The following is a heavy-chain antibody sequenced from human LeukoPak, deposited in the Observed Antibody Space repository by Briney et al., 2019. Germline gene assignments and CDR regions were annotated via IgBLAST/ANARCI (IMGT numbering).Heavy chain of an antibody. D-gene: IGHD2-2*01. CDR3: ARGSPLGYCSTANCAGYWFDP. CDR1: GGSVSSDSHY. J-gene: IGHJ5*02. V-gene: IGHV4-61*01. CDR2: IYYSGST. Sequence: SETLSLTCTVSGGSVSSDSHYWSWIRQPPGKGLEWIVYIYYSGSTKYNPSLKSRVTISIDTSENQFSLNMTSVTAADTAIYYCARGSPLGYCSTANCAGYWFDPWGRGTLVTVSS.